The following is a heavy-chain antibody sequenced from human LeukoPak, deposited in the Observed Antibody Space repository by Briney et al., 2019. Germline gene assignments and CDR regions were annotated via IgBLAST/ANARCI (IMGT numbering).Heavy chain of an antibody. CDR2: INPNSGGT. V-gene: IGHV1-2*02. Sequence: GASVKVSCKASGYTFTGYYMHWVRQAPGQGLEWMGWINPNSGGTNYAQKFQGRVAMTRDTSISTAYMELSRLRSDDTAVYYCVRDLKLIAEFDYWGQGTLVTVSS. D-gene: IGHD2-15*01. CDR3: VRDLKLIAEFDY. CDR1: GYTFTGYY. J-gene: IGHJ4*02.